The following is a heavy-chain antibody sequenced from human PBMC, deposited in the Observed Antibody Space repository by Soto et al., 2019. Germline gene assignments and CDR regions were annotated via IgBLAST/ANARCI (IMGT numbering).Heavy chain of an antibody. CDR3: VRTAREGAVAPHWFDR. J-gene: IGHJ5*02. V-gene: IGHV4-30-4*01. D-gene: IGHD2-21*02. CDR1: GASIRGTDYY. CDR2: VYYTGST. Sequence: SETLSLTCTVSGASIRGTDYYWSWIRQAPGKGLEWIGYVYYTGSTYYNPSLMSRLTISVDTSKNQFSLKLTSVTAAETAVYYCVRTAREGAVAPHWFDRWGQGTQVTVSS.